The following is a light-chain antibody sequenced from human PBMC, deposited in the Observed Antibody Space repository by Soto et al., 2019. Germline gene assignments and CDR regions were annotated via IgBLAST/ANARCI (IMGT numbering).Light chain of an antibody. CDR1: QSVSSN. Sequence: EIVMTQSPATLSVSPGERATLSCRASQSVSSNLAWYQQKPGQAPRLLIYGASTRATGIPARFSGSGSGTAFTLTISSLLSEDFAVYYCQQYNNWPRTFGQGTKVEIK. V-gene: IGKV3-15*01. CDR2: GAS. CDR3: QQYNNWPRT. J-gene: IGKJ1*01.